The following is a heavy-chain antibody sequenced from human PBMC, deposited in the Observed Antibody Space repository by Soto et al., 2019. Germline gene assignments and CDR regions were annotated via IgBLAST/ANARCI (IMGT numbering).Heavy chain of an antibody. Sequence: EVQLVESGGGLVKPGGSLRLSCAASGFTFSSYSMNWVRQAPGKGLEWVSSISSSSSYIYYADSVKGRFTISRDNAKNSLYLQMNSLRAEDRAVYYCARSAGSRWDLLMGSSAFDIWGQGTMVTVPS. J-gene: IGHJ3*02. CDR2: ISSSSSYI. CDR3: ARSAGSRWDLLMGSSAFDI. CDR1: GFTFSSYS. D-gene: IGHD1-26*01. V-gene: IGHV3-21*01.